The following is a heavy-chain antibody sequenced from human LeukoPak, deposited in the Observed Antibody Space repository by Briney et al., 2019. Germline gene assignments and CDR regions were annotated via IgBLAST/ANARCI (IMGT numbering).Heavy chain of an antibody. Sequence: SETPSLTCTVSGGSISSGGYYWSWIRQHPGKGLEWIGYIYYSGSTYYNPSLKSRVTISVDTSKNQFSLKLSSVTAADTAVYYCAREPRAYCGGDCPNWFDPWGQGTLVTVSS. J-gene: IGHJ5*02. D-gene: IGHD2-21*02. V-gene: IGHV4-31*03. CDR3: AREPRAYCGGDCPNWFDP. CDR2: IYYSGST. CDR1: GGSISSGGYY.